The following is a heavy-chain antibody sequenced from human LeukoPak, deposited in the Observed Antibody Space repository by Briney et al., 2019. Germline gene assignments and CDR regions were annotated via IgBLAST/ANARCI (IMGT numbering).Heavy chain of an antibody. Sequence: GASVKVSCKASGYTFTGYYMHWVRQAPGQGLEWMGWINPNSGGTNYAQKFQGRVTMTRDTSISTAYMELSRLRSDDTAVYYCARLGDSSGYYLWGPQWGNWFDPWGQGTLVTVSS. J-gene: IGHJ5*02. D-gene: IGHD3-22*01. CDR3: ARLGDSSGYYLWGPQWGNWFDP. V-gene: IGHV1-2*02. CDR1: GYTFTGYY. CDR2: INPNSGGT.